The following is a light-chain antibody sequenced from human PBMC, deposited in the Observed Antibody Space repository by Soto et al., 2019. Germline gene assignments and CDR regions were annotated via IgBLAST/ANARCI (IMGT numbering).Light chain of an antibody. CDR2: GAS. Sequence: EIVLTQSPGTLSLSPGERATLSCRASQSVSSSYLAWYQQKPSQAPRLLIYGASSRATGIPDRFSGSGSGTEFTLTISRLEPEDVAVYYCQQYGSSPPLTFGGGTKVEIK. V-gene: IGKV3-20*01. CDR3: QQYGSSPPLT. J-gene: IGKJ4*02. CDR1: QSVSSSY.